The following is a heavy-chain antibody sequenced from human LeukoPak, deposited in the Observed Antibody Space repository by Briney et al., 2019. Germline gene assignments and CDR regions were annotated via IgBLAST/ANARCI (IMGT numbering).Heavy chain of an antibody. J-gene: IGHJ5*02. CDR2: LYYSGWST. Sequence: SGTLSLTCTVSGGSISSSYYYWGWVRQPPGKGLEWIGSLYYSGWSTYYNPSLKSRVTISVDTSKNQFSLKLNSVTAADTAVYYCARTNILLWFGEPTGWFDPWGQGTLVTVSS. CDR1: GGSISSSYYY. D-gene: IGHD3-10*01. V-gene: IGHV4-39*01. CDR3: ARTNILLWFGEPTGWFDP.